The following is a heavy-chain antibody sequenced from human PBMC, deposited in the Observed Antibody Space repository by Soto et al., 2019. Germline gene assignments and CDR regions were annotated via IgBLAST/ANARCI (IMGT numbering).Heavy chain of an antibody. D-gene: IGHD6-19*01. CDR1: GFTFSSYS. V-gene: IGHV3-48*02. CDR2: ISSSSTI. CDR3: ARDTSGWYNFDY. Sequence: EVQLVESGGGLVQPGGSLRLSCATSGFTFSSYSMNWVRQAPGKGLEWVSYISSSSTIYYADSVKGRFTISRDNDRNSLYLQMDSLRDEDTAVYYCARDTSGWYNFDYWGQGTLVTVPS. J-gene: IGHJ4*02.